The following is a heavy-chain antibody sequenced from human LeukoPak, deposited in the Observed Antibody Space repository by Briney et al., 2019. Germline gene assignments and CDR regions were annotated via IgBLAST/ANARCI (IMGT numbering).Heavy chain of an antibody. CDR3: ASPRWRDTFWHVS. V-gene: IGHV4-59*11. CDR2: IYYTGTT. J-gene: IGHJ5*01. Sequence: PSETLSLTCTISGGSITNHYWSWIRQPPGKGLEWIGYIYYTGTTNYNPSLKRRVPMSIDTSKSQFSLTLPPVTAADTAVYYCASPRWRDTFWHVSWGNGTLVIVSS. D-gene: IGHD2/OR15-2a*01. CDR1: GGSITNHY.